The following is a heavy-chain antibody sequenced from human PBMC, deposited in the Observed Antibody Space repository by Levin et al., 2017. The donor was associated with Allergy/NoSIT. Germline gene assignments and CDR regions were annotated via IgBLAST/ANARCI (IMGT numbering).Heavy chain of an antibody. V-gene: IGHV1-46*01. CDR3: ARDRCHSDSDILTGYGLTGNRFDA. J-gene: IGHJ5*02. Sequence: PGESLKISCKASGYTFTSYHMHWVRQAPGQGLEWMGIINPSGGSTSYAQKFQGRVTMTRDTSTSTVYMELSSLRSEDTAVYFCARDRCHSDSDILTGYGLTGNRFDAWGQGTLVTVSS. CDR1: GYTFTSYH. D-gene: IGHD3-9*01. CDR2: INPSGGST.